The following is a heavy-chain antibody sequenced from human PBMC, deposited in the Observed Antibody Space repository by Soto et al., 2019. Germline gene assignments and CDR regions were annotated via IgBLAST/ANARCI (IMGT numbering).Heavy chain of an antibody. V-gene: IGHV3-30*18. Sequence: QVQLVESGGGVVQPGRSLRLSCAASGSTFSSYGMHWVRQAPGKGLEWVAVISYDGSNKYYADSVKGRFTISRDNSKNTLYLQMNSLRAEDTAVYYCAKDSGSAIWFGEYFDYWGQGTLVTVSS. CDR3: AKDSGSAIWFGEYFDY. CDR2: ISYDGSNK. D-gene: IGHD3-10*01. J-gene: IGHJ4*02. CDR1: GSTFSSYG.